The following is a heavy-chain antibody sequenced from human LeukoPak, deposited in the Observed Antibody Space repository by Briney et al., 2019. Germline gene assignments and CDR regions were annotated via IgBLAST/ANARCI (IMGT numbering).Heavy chain of an antibody. J-gene: IGHJ3*02. V-gene: IGHV3-30-3*01. D-gene: IGHD4-23*01. Sequence: GGSLRLSCAASGFTFSSYAMHWVRQAPGKGLEWVAVISYDGSNKYYADSVKGRFTISRDNSKNTLYLQMNSLRAEDTAVYYCARDPRRPVGAFDIWGQGTMVTVSS. CDR1: GFTFSSYA. CDR2: ISYDGSNK. CDR3: ARDPRRPVGAFDI.